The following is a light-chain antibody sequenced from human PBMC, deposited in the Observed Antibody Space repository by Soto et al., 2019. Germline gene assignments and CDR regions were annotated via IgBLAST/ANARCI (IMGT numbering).Light chain of an antibody. CDR1: QSIRTN. CDR2: DAS. V-gene: IGKV3-15*01. CDR3: QQYNDWPPLT. J-gene: IGKJ4*01. Sequence: EILMTQSPATVSVSPGERATLSCRASQSIRTNVAWYQQKPGQALRLLIYDASTRATGLSSRFSGSGSGTEFTHTISSLQSEDVAIYYCQQYNDWPPLTFGGGTRLEI.